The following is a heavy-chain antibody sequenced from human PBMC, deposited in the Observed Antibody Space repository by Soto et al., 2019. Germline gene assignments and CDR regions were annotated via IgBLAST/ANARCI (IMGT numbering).Heavy chain of an antibody. D-gene: IGHD1-26*01. V-gene: IGHV3-33*01. CDR2: IWNDGRNS. CDR1: GFTFNNYG. Sequence: QVQLVESGGGVVQPGRSLRLSCAASGFTFNNYGMHWVRQAPGKGLEWVAVIWNDGRNSYYANSVKGRFTISRDNSKNTLYLPMGIPGAEDTAVYYWAAPQITPPTRGAANARGALGGWGRRPTVPVS. CDR3: AAPQITPPTRGAANARGALGG. J-gene: IGHJ6*02.